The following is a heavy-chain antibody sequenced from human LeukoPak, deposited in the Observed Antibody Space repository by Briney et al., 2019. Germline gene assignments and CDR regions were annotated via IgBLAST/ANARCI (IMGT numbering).Heavy chain of an antibody. Sequence: PQTLSLTCTVSGGSISSGDYHWSWIRQSPGKGLEWIGYIFYSGTTSYYPSLKSRVTISLDTSKNQFSLKLTSVTAADTAVYYCARGGRDYRDQKYYFDYWGQGTLVTVSS. CDR3: ARGGRDYRDQKYYFDY. D-gene: IGHD4-17*01. V-gene: IGHV4-30-4*01. CDR2: IFYSGTT. CDR1: GGSISSGDYH. J-gene: IGHJ4*02.